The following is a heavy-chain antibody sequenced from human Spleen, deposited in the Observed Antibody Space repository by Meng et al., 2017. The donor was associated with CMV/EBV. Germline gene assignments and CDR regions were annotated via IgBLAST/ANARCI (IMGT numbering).Heavy chain of an antibody. V-gene: IGHV4-30-4*08. Sequence: QGQLQPWGAAVLPASEPLSLTCSVSGVSISSGDAYWSRSGQPPGKGLEWLGHIYYRGSTYYNPSLKSRLTISVDTSQNQFSLELSSVTAAEPAVYYCARVFGRDYPDSLGRGTLVTVSS. CDR2: IYYRGST. CDR1: GVSISSGDAY. J-gene: IGHJ4*02. D-gene: IGHD3-16*01. CDR3: ARVFGRDYPDS.